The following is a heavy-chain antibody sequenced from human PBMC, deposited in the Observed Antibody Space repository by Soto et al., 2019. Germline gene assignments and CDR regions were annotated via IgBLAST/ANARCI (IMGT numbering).Heavy chain of an antibody. J-gene: IGHJ4*02. CDR3: AKFFVGTGGSSGWPWYFDH. CDR2: ISGSGGTT. V-gene: IGHV3-23*01. Sequence: PGGSLRLCCAACGFTFSNYAMSWVRQAPGKGLEWVSAISGSGGTTYNADSVKGRFTISRDNSKNTLYLQMDSLRAEDTAVYYCAKFFVGTGGSSGWPWYFDHWGQGTLVTVSS. CDR1: GFTFSNYA. D-gene: IGHD6-25*01.